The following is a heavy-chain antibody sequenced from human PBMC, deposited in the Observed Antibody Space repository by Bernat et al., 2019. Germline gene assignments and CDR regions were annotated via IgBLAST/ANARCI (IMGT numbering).Heavy chain of an antibody. CDR2: IRGSGGSP. CDR3: AKEERISGLFEWFDS. V-gene: IGHV3-23*04. CDR1: GFTFSDYA. D-gene: IGHD3-3*01. Sequence: EVQLVESGGGLVQPGGSLRLSCAASGFTFSDYAMGWVRQAPGKGLEWVSTIRGSGGSPRYADSVKGRFIISRDNSKNALFLQMNSLRADDPAVYYCAKEERISGLFEWFDSWGQGTLVTVSS. J-gene: IGHJ5*01.